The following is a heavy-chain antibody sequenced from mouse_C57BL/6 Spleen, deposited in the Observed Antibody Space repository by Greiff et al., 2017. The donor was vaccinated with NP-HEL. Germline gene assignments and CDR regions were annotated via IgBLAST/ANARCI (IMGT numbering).Heavy chain of an antibody. Sequence: QVQLQQSGAELVRPGASVTLSCKASGYTFTDYEMHWVKQTPVHGLEWIGAIDPETGGTAYNQKFKGKAILTADKSSSTAYMELRSLTSEDSAVYYCTRRDYYYGSSSYFDYWGQGTTLTVSS. V-gene: IGHV1-15*01. CDR2: IDPETGGT. D-gene: IGHD1-1*01. CDR1: GYTFTDYE. CDR3: TRRDYYYGSSSYFDY. J-gene: IGHJ2*01.